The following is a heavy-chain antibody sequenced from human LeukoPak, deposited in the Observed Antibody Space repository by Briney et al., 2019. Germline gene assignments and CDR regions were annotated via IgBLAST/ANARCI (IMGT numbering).Heavy chain of an antibody. CDR2: INHSGGT. CDR3: ARRPPRDRYYDSSGSLDY. J-gene: IGHJ4*02. Sequence: PSETLSLTCTVSGGSISGYYWSWIRQPPGKGLEWIGEINHSGGTNYNPSLKSRVTISVDTSKNQFSLKLSSVTAADTAVYYCARRPPRDRYYDSSGSLDYWGQGTLVTVSS. CDR1: GGSISGYY. D-gene: IGHD3-22*01. V-gene: IGHV4-34*01.